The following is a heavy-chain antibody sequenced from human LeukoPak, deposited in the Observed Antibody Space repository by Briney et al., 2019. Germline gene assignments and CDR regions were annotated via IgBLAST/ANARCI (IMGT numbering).Heavy chain of an antibody. Sequence: SETLSLTCSVSGDSVSSSTYYWSWIRQPPGKGLEWIGEINHSGSTNYNPSLKSRVTISVDTSKNQFSLKLSSVTAADTAVYYCARLCRRSTSCPLDYWGQGTLVTVSS. V-gene: IGHV4-39*07. CDR2: INHSGST. CDR1: GDSVSSSTYY. CDR3: ARLCRRSTSCPLDY. J-gene: IGHJ4*02. D-gene: IGHD2-2*01.